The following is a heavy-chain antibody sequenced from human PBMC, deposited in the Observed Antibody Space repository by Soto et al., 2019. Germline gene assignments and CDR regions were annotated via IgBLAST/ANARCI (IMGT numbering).Heavy chain of an antibody. CDR2: IYWDDDN. V-gene: IGHV2-5*02. D-gene: IGHD3-10*01. Sequence: QITLKESGPTLVKVTQTLTLTCTFAGFSLSTSGVGVAWSRQPPGKALEWLALIYWDDDNRYRPSLKSRLTITKDPSKNQVVLTINTIDPVDTATYYCAHTLIRRSTYYYAMAVWVQGTTVTVSS. J-gene: IGHJ6*02. CDR3: AHTLIRRSTYYYAMAV. CDR1: GFSLSTSGVG.